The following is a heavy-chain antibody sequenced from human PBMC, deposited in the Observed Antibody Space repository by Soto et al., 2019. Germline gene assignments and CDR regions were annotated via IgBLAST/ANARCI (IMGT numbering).Heavy chain of an antibody. J-gene: IGHJ4*02. CDR3: ARGGDRGYVN. Sequence: SETLSLTCAVYGGSFSGYYWSWIRQPPGKGLEWIGEINHRGSTKYNPSLKSRVTIPVDTSKNQFSLKLSSVTAADTAVYYCARGGDRGYVNWGQGALVTVSS. D-gene: IGHD5-12*01. CDR1: GGSFSGYY. CDR2: INHRGST. V-gene: IGHV4-34*01.